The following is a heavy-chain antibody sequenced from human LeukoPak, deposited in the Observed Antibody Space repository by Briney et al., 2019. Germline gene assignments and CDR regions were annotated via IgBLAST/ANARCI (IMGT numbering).Heavy chain of an antibody. V-gene: IGHV4-59*08. J-gene: IGHJ4*02. CDR2: IYYSGSA. D-gene: IGHD6-13*01. Sequence: PSETLSLTCTVSGGSISDYSWSWIRQPPGKGLEWIGNIYYSGSANHNPSLKSRVTISVDTSKNQLSLKLSSVTAADTAVYYCARPIAAAATFDYWGQGTLVTVSS. CDR3: ARPIAAAATFDY. CDR1: GGSISDYS.